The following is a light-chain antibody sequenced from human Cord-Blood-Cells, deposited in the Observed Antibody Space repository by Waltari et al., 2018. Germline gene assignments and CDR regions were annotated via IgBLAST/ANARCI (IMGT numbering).Light chain of an antibody. J-gene: IGKJ4*01. CDR3: QQSYSTPLT. V-gene: IGKV3-11*01. Sequence: VLTQSPATLSLSPGERATLSCRASQSVSSYLAWYQQKPGQAPRLLIYDASSGSGTDFTLTISSLEPEDFATYYCQQSYSTPLTFGGGTKVEIK. CDR2: DAS. CDR1: QSVSSY.